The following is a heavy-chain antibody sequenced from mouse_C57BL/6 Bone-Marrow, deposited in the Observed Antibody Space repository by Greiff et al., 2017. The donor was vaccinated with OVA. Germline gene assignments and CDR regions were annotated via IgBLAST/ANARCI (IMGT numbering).Heavy chain of an antibody. V-gene: IGHV1-76*01. CDR2: IYPGSGNT. CDR1: GYTFTDYY. CDR3: AREGDPYYFDY. J-gene: IGHJ2*01. Sequence: QVQLQQSGAELVRPGASVKLSCKASGYTFTDYYINWVKQRPGQGLEWIARIYPGSGNTYYNEKFKGKATLTAEKSSSTAYMQLSSLTSEDSAVYFCAREGDPYYFDYWGQGTTLTVSS.